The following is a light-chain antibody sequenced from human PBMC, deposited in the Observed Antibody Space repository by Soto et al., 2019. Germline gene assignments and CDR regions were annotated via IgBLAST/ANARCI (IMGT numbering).Light chain of an antibody. Sequence: DIQMTQSPSTLSSSVGDRLTITCRASQSISSWLAWYQQKPGKPPKLLIYDASSLESGVPSRFSGSGSGTDFSLTITSLQPEDFATYYCLQHNSYPPTFGQGTRLEIK. CDR2: DAS. CDR3: LQHNSYPPT. V-gene: IGKV1-5*01. J-gene: IGKJ5*01. CDR1: QSISSW.